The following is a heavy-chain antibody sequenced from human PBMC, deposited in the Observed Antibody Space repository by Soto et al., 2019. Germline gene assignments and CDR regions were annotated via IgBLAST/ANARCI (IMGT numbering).Heavy chain of an antibody. Sequence: PGGSLRLSCAASGFTFSSYSMNWVRQAPGKGLEWVSSISSSSSYIYYADSVKGRFTISRDNAKNSLYLQMNSLRAEDTAVYYCARGIATFDYGDPAALDYWGQGTLVTVSS. CDR2: ISSSSSYI. V-gene: IGHV3-21*01. CDR1: GFTFSSYS. J-gene: IGHJ4*02. CDR3: ARGIATFDYGDPAALDY. D-gene: IGHD4-17*01.